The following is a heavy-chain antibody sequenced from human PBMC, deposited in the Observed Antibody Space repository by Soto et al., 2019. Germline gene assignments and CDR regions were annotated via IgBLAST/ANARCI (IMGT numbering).Heavy chain of an antibody. CDR2: MFHSGST. J-gene: IGHJ5*02. CDR1: GYFNSSGYY. Sequence: PSETLSLTCTVSGYFNSSGYYWGWIRQPPGKGLEWIGSMFHSGSTHYNPSLKSRVTMSVDTSKNQFSLRLSSVTASDTAVYYCARGHIVVVPTVGWFDPWGQGTLVTVSS. V-gene: IGHV4-38-2*02. CDR3: ARGHIVVVPTVGWFDP. D-gene: IGHD2-2*01.